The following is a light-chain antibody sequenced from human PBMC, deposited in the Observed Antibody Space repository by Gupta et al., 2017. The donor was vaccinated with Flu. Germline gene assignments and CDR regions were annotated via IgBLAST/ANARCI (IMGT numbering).Light chain of an antibody. CDR2: AKN. CDR1: SLRNSY. V-gene: IGLV3-19*01. J-gene: IGLJ3*02. Sequence: GDSLRNSYSSWYHQKPRRAPVLVIYAKNNQPSGSPDRFSGSSSGNTASLTTTGAQAEEEADEACNSRECTDNHQAVFGGGTKLTVL. CDR3: NSRECTDNHQAV.